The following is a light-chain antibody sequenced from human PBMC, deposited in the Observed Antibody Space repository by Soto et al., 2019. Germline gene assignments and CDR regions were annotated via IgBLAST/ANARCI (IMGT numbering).Light chain of an antibody. CDR1: QSVSANY. V-gene: IGKV3-20*01. CDR2: GAS. J-gene: IGKJ3*01. CDR3: HQYGSSPFT. Sequence: EVVLTQSPATLSLSPGERATLSCRANQSVSANYLAWYQQKPGQAPRLLIYGASSRATAIPDRFSGSGSGTDCTLTISRLEPEDFAVFYCHQYGSSPFTFGPGTKVYIK.